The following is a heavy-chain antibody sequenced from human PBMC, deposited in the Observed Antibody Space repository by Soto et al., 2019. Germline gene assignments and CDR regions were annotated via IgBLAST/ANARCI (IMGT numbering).Heavy chain of an antibody. CDR1: GFAFSTYW. CDR2: IKQDGSEK. V-gene: IGHV3-7*03. J-gene: IGHJ5*02. D-gene: IGHD2-2*01. Sequence: EVQLVESGGGLVQPGGSLRLSGAACGFAFSTYWMSWIRQAPGKGLEWVANIKQDGSEKYYVDSVKGRFTISRDNAKNSLYLQMNSLRAEDTAVYYCARLGYCSSTSCYYGWFEPWGQGTLVTVSS. CDR3: ARLGYCSSTSCYYGWFEP.